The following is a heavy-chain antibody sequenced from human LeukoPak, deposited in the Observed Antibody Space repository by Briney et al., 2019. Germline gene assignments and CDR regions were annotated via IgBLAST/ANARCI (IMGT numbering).Heavy chain of an antibody. D-gene: IGHD3-9*01. Sequence: PGGSLKLSCAASGFTFSGSAMRWVRQASGNGLEWVGRIRSKANSYATAYAASVKGRFTISRDDSKNTAYLQMNSLKTEDTAVYYCTSDDILTGYYSGPVWGQGTLVTVSS. CDR2: IRSKANSYAT. V-gene: IGHV3-73*01. CDR1: GFTFSGSA. J-gene: IGHJ4*02. CDR3: TSDDILTGYYSGPV.